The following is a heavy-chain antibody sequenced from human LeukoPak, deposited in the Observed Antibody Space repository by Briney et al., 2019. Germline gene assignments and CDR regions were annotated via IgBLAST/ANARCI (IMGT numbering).Heavy chain of an antibody. D-gene: IGHD2-2*01. CDR2: ISGSGGST. V-gene: IGHV3-23*01. CDR3: AKIQGYCSSTSCYAMWFDY. Sequence: GGSLRLSCAASGFTFSSYSMNWVRQAPGKGLEWVSAISGSGGSTYYADSVKGRFTISRDNSKNTLYLQMNSLRAEDTAVYYCAKIQGYCSSTSCYAMWFDYWGQGTLVTVSS. J-gene: IGHJ4*02. CDR1: GFTFSSYS.